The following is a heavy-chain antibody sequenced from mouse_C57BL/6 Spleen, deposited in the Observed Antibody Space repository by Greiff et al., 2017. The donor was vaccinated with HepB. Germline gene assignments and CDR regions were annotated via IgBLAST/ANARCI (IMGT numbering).Heavy chain of an antibody. CDR1: GYAFSSSW. V-gene: IGHV1-82*01. CDR2: IYPGDGDT. CDR3: ARSKLGKDFDY. Sequence: VQLVESGPELVKPGASVKISCKASGYAFSSSWMNWVKQRPGKGLEWIGRIYPGDGDTNYNGKFKGKATLTADKSSSTAYMQLSSLTSEDSAVYFCARSKLGKDFDYWGQGTTLTVSS. D-gene: IGHD4-1*01. J-gene: IGHJ2*01.